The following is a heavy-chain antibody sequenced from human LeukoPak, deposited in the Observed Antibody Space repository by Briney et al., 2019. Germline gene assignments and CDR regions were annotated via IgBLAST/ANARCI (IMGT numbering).Heavy chain of an antibody. CDR1: GGSISSGDYY. Sequence: SETLSLTCTVSGGSISSGDYYWSWIRQPPGKGLEWIGYIYYSGSTYYNPSLKSRVTISVDTSKNQFSLKLSSVTPADTAVYYCARQVYSSSWSYYFEYWGQGILVTVSS. J-gene: IGHJ4*02. D-gene: IGHD6-13*01. CDR3: ARQVYSSSWSYYFEY. CDR2: IYYSGST. V-gene: IGHV4-30-4*02.